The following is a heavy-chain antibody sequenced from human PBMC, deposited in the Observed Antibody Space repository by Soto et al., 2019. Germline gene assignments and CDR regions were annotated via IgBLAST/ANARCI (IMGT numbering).Heavy chain of an antibody. CDR3: ARDKDRPQLGGNYCDSLDV. CDR1: GGTFRTSA. D-gene: IGHD3-3*02. V-gene: IGHV1-69*12. J-gene: IGHJ6*02. Sequence: QVQLVQSGAEVKKPGSSVKVSCKASGGTFRTSAISWVRQAPGQGLEWVGGIMPVFRRPQYAHNLQGRVTITADESTSTAYMELSSLRSDDTAIYYWARDKDRPQLGGNYCDSLDVWGQGTAVTVSS. CDR2: IMPVFRRP.